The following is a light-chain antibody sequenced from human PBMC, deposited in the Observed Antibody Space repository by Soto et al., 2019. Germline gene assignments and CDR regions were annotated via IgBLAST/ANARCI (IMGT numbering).Light chain of an antibody. CDR3: QQYGSSPRT. V-gene: IGKV3-20*01. Sequence: ETVWTQSPGTLSLSPGERATRSCRASQSVSSSYLAWYQQKPGQAPRLLIYDASSRATGITDRFSGNGYGKGFTLTISSLEPEDFEVYYCQQYGSSPRTFRQGTKVEIK. CDR2: DAS. CDR1: QSVSSSY. J-gene: IGKJ1*01.